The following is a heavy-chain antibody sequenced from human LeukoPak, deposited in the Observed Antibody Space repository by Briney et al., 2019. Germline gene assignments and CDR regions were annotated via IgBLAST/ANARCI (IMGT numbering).Heavy chain of an antibody. V-gene: IGHV4-61*08. CDR2: ISYSGST. Sequence: SETLSLTCAVSGGSISSGGYSWSWIRQPPGKGLEGIGYISYSGSTNYNPSLKSRVTISIDTSKNQFSLKLTSVTAADTAVYYCASGGYCSSTSCYPNWFDPWGQGTLVTVSS. CDR1: GGSISSGGYS. CDR3: ASGGYCSSTSCYPNWFDP. D-gene: IGHD2-2*01. J-gene: IGHJ5*02.